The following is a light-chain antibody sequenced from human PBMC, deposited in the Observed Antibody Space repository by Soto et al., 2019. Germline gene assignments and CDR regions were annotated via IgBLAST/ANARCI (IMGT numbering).Light chain of an antibody. V-gene: IGLV2-23*01. J-gene: IGLJ3*02. CDR1: SSDVGSYNR. CDR2: EDV. CDR3: FSYAGRSSGV. Sequence: QSALTQPASVSGSPGQSITISCTGTSSDVGSYNRVSWYQKNPGKAPRLLTYEDVKRPSGVFNRISGSKSDNTASLRISGLEAEDEADYYCFSYAGRSSGVFGGGTQLTVL.